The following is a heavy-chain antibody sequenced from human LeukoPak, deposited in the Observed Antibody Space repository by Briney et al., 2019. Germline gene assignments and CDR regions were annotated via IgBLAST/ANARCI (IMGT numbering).Heavy chain of an antibody. Sequence: GGSLRLSCAASGFTFSSYGMHWVRQAPGKGLEWVAVISYDGSNKYYADSVKGRFTISRDDSKNTLYLQVNSLRTEDTALYYCAKDFFDKNYYDTNDYYFDYWGQGTLVTVSS. CDR1: GFTFSSYG. D-gene: IGHD3-22*01. J-gene: IGHJ4*02. V-gene: IGHV3-30*18. CDR2: ISYDGSNK. CDR3: AKDFFDKNYYDTNDYYFDY.